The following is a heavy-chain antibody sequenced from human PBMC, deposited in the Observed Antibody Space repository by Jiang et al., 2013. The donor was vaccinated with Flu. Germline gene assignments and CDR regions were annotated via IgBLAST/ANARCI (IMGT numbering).Heavy chain of an antibody. J-gene: IGHJ4*02. D-gene: IGHD3-22*01. CDR2: IYFSGST. Sequence: GSGLVKPSETLSLTCTVSGGSINSSSHYWGWIRQPPGKGPEWIGSIYFSGSTNHNPSLKSRVTISVDTSKNQFSLKLTSMTAADTAIYYCARHLFYPDRSGWTALEYWGQGTLVTVSS. V-gene: IGHV4-39*01. CDR3: ARHLFYPDRSGWTALEY. CDR1: GGSINSSSHY.